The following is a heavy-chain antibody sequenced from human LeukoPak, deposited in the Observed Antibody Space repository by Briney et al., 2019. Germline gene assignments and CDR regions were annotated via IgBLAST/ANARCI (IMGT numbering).Heavy chain of an antibody. CDR2: INTNTGNP. V-gene: IGHV7-4-1*02. CDR1: GYTFTSYA. D-gene: IGHD6-13*01. J-gene: IGHJ5*02. Sequence: ASVKVSCKASGYTFTSYAMNWVRQAPGQGLEWMGWINTNTGNPTYAQGFTGRFVFSLDTSVSTAYLQISSLKAEDTAVYYCARDCSSSWLAHNWFDPWSQGTLVTVSS. CDR3: ARDCSSSWLAHNWFDP.